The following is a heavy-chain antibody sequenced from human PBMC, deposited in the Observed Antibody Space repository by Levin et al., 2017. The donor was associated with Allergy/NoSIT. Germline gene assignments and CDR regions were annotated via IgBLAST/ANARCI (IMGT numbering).Heavy chain of an antibody. V-gene: IGHV3-23*01. CDR3: AKDRSCSSTSCTEGSAFDT. CDR1: GFTFSNYA. CDR2: ISGGGGST. D-gene: IGHD2-2*01. Sequence: PGGSLRLSCAASGFTFSNYAMNWVRQAPGKGLEWVSAISGGGGSTYYADSVKVRFTISRDNSQNTLWLQMNSLRAEDTAVYYCAKDRSCSSTSCTEGSAFDTWGQGTMVTVSS. J-gene: IGHJ3*02.